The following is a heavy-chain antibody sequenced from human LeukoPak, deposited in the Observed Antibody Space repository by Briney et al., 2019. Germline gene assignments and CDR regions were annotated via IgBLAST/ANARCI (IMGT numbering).Heavy chain of an antibody. J-gene: IGHJ4*02. CDR2: IYYSGST. V-gene: IGHV4-61*01. D-gene: IGHD6-13*01. Sequence: PSETLSLTCTVSGGSISSGSYYWNWIRQPPGKGLEWIGYIYYSGSTNYNPSLKSRVTISVDTSKNQFSLKLSSVTAADTAVYYCARHKSSSWPTDLDYWGQGTLVTVSS. CDR1: GGSISSGSYY. CDR3: ARHKSSSWPTDLDY.